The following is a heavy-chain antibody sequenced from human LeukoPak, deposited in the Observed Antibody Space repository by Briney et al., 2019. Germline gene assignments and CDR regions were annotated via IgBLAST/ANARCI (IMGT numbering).Heavy chain of an antibody. CDR3: ARALVAGPDNWFDP. D-gene: IGHD6-19*01. Sequence: SETLSLTCAVYGGSFSGYYWSWIRQPPGKGLEWIGEINHSGSTNYNPSLKSRVTISVDTSKNQFSLKLSSVTAADTAVYYCARALVAGPDNWFDPWGQGTLVTVSA. J-gene: IGHJ5*02. CDR1: GGSFSGYY. V-gene: IGHV4-34*01. CDR2: INHSGST.